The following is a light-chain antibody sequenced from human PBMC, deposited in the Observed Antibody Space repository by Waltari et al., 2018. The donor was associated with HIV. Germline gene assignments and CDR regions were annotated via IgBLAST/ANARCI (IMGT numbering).Light chain of an antibody. J-gene: IGKJ1*01. Sequence: EIVMTQSPPTLSVSPGQRVTLSCRPRHSISADVTWDQQGPGQAPRLRIYEAATRATGVPAGDSGSGSGTEFTLTISSLQTEDVGVYYCQQYEDWPWTFGQGTKVEV. V-gene: IGKV3-15*01. CDR3: QQYEDWPWT. CDR2: EAA. CDR1: HSISAD.